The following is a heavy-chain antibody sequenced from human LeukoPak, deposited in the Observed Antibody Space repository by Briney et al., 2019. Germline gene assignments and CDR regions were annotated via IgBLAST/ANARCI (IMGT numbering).Heavy chain of an antibody. Sequence: PGGSLRLSCAASGFTFSDYYMSWIRQAPGKGLEWVSYISSSGSTIYYADSVKGRFTISRDNAKNSLYLQMNSLRAEDTAVYYCARDPDIVVVPAATDDAFDIWGQGTMVTVSS. CDR3: ARDPDIVVVPAATDDAFDI. J-gene: IGHJ3*02. V-gene: IGHV3-11*04. CDR2: ISSSGSTI. CDR1: GFTFSDYY. D-gene: IGHD2-2*01.